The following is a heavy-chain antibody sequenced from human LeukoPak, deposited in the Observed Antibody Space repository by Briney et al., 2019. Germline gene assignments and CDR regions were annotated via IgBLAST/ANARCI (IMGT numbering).Heavy chain of an antibody. D-gene: IGHD3-3*01. CDR3: ARSGFWSGYPPPFAY. J-gene: IGHJ4*02. V-gene: IGHV4-39*01. CDR1: GGSISSSSYY. Sequence: SETLSLTCTVSGGSISSSSYYWGWIRQPPGKGLKWIGSIYYSGSTYYNPSLKSRVTISVDTSKNQFSLKLSSVTAADTAVYYCARSGFWSGYPPPFAYWGQGTLVTVSS. CDR2: IYYSGST.